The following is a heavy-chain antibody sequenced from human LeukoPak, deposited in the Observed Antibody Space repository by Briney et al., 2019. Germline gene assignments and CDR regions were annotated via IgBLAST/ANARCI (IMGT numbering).Heavy chain of an antibody. CDR2: ISGSGGST. D-gene: IGHD3-3*01. CDR3: ANQRPYYDFWSGPYHPFDY. Sequence: GGSLRLSRAASGFTFSSYAMSWVRQAPGKGLEWVSAISGSGGSTYDADSVKGRFTISRDNSKNTLYLQMNSLRAEDTAVYYCANQRPYYDFWSGPYHPFDYWGQGTLVTVSS. J-gene: IGHJ4*02. CDR1: GFTFSSYA. V-gene: IGHV3-23*01.